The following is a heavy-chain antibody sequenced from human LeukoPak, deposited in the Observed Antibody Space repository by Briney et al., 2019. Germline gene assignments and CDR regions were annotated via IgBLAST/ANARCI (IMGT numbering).Heavy chain of an antibody. Sequence: PGGSLRLSCAASGFTFSSYAMSWVRQAPGKGLEWVSVINGSGGSTYYADSVKGRFTISRDNSKNTLYLQMNSLRAEDTAVYYCATASGRGEPGASDIWGQGTMVTVSS. CDR1: GFTFSSYA. CDR2: INGSGGST. CDR3: ATASGRGEPGASDI. D-gene: IGHD1-26*01. V-gene: IGHV3-23*01. J-gene: IGHJ3*02.